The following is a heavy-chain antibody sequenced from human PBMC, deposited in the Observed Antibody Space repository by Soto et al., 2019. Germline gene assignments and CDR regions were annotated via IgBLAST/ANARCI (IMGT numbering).Heavy chain of an antibody. CDR3: ARHGRDYKAYTGVYNSYGMNV. D-gene: IGHD7-27*01. Sequence: VQLVQSGAEVKQPGASVKVSCKASGYTFTNYGVTWVRQAPGQGLEWMGWINGDNGDTHYAQNVQGKATMTTDKSTRTAYMELRRLKSADTAVYYCARHGRDYKAYTGVYNSYGMNVWGPGNTITVSS. J-gene: IGHJ6*02. CDR1: GYTFTNYG. CDR2: INGDNGDT. V-gene: IGHV1-18*01.